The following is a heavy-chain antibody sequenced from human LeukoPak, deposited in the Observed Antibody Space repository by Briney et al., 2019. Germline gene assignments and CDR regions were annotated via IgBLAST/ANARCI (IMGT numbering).Heavy chain of an antibody. V-gene: IGHV1-2*04. CDR2: INPNSGGT. CDR3: ARSSGSIPSPFDY. CDR1: GYTFTGYY. Sequence: ASVKVSCKASGYTFTGYYMHWVRQAPGQGLEWMGWINPNSGGTNYAQKFQGWVTMTRDTSISTAYMELSRLRPDDTAVYYCARSSGSIPSPFDYWGQGTLVTVSS. J-gene: IGHJ4*02. D-gene: IGHD3-22*01.